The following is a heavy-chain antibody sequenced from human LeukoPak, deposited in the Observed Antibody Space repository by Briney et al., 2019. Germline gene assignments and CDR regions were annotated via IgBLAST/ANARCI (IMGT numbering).Heavy chain of an antibody. CDR3: AKDRGVVVPAAPCY. V-gene: IGHV3-23*01. D-gene: IGHD2-2*01. Sequence: GGSLRLSCAASGFTFSSYAMSWVGQAPGKGLEWFSAISGGGGSTYYADPVKGRFTISRATSTNTLYLQMNSLRAEDTAVYYCAKDRGVVVPAAPCYWGQGTLVTVSS. CDR1: GFTFSSYA. J-gene: IGHJ4*02. CDR2: ISGGGGST.